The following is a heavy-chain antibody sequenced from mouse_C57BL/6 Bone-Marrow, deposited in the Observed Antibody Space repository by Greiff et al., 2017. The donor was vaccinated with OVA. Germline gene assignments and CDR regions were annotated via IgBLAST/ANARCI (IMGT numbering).Heavy chain of an antibody. CDR1: GYTFTSYW. V-gene: IGHV1-69*01. CDR3: AREGWLRLFDY. D-gene: IGHD2-2*01. J-gene: IGHJ2*01. Sequence: QVQLQQPGAELVMPGASVKLSCKASGYTFTSYWMHWVKQRPGQGLEWIGEIDPSDSYTNYNQKFKGKSTLTVDKSSSTAYMQLSNLTSEDSAVYYCAREGWLRLFDYWGQGTTLTVSS. CDR2: IDPSDSYT.